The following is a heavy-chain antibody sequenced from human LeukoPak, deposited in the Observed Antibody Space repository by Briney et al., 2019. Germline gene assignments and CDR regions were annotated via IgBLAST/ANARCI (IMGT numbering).Heavy chain of an antibody. CDR2: IYYSGTT. V-gene: IGHV4-39*01. J-gene: IGHJ5*02. Sequence: SETLSLTCTVSGGSISTNSNFFWGWIRQPPGKGLDWIGIIYYSGTTYYNPSLKSRVTISVDTSKNQFSLKLSSVTAADTAVYYCARGIAVALNWFDPWGQGTLVTVSS. D-gene: IGHD6-19*01. CDR1: GGSISTNSNFF. CDR3: ARGIAVALNWFDP.